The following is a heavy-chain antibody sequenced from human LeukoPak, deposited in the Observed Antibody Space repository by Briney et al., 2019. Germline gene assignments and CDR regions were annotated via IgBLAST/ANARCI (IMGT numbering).Heavy chain of an antibody. Sequence: QTGGSLRLSCAASGFTFSSYSMNWVRQAPGKGLEWVSYISSSSSTIYYADSVKGRFTISRDNAKNSLYLQMNSLRAEDTAVYYCAKAIKWGYGDYGDYEEDETVPYYYYYGMDVWGQGTTVTVSS. CDR1: GFTFSSYS. CDR3: AKAIKWGYGDYGDYEEDETVPYYYYYGMDV. V-gene: IGHV3-48*04. CDR2: ISSSSSTI. J-gene: IGHJ6*02. D-gene: IGHD4-17*01.